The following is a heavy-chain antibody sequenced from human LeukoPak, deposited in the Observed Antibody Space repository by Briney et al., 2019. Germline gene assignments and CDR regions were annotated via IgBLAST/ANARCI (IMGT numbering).Heavy chain of an antibody. J-gene: IGHJ3*02. V-gene: IGHV4-34*01. D-gene: IGHD6-19*01. Sequence: PSETLSLTCAVYGGSFTGYYWSWIRQPPGKGLEWIGEINHSGSTNYNPSLKSRVTISVDTSKNQFSLKLSSVTAADTAVYYCARRSSGWYFLRAFDIWGQGTMVTVSS. CDR3: ARRSSGWYFLRAFDI. CDR2: INHSGST. CDR1: GGSFTGYY.